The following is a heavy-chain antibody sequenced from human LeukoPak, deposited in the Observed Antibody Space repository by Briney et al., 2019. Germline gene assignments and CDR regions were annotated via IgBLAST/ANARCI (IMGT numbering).Heavy chain of an antibody. CDR1: GYTFTSYG. CDR2: ISAYNGNT. J-gene: IGHJ4*02. V-gene: IGHV1-18*01. Sequence: ASVTVSCKASGYTFTSYGISWVRQVPGQGLEWMGWISAYNGNTNYAQKLQGRVTMTTDTSTSTAYMELRSLRSDDTAVYYCARDPTVVPAAIEDYWGQGTLVTVSS. CDR3: ARDPTVVPAAIEDY. D-gene: IGHD2-2*01.